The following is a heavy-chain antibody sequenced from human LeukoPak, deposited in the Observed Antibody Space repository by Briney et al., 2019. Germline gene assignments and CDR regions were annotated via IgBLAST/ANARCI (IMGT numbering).Heavy chain of an antibody. D-gene: IGHD1-1*01. V-gene: IGHV1-2*04. CDR3: ARGTNYDNYYYMDV. Sequence: ASVKVSCKASGYTFTGYYMHWVRQAPGQGLEWMGWINPNSGGTNYAQKFQGWVTMTRDTSISTAYMELSRLRSDDTAVYYCARGTNYDNYYYMDVWGKGTTVTVSS. J-gene: IGHJ6*03. CDR1: GYTFTGYY. CDR2: INPNSGGT.